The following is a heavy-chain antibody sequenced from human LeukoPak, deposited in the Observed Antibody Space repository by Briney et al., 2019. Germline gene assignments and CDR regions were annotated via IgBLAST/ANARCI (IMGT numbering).Heavy chain of an antibody. CDR1: GFTFHDYA. CDR3: AKDRIIVGASDFDY. Sequence: GRSLRLSCAASGFTFHDYAMHWVRQAPGKGLEWVSAISGSGGSTYYADSVKGRFTISRDNSKNTLYLQMNSLRAEVTAVYYCAKDRIIVGASDFDYWGQGTLVTVSS. J-gene: IGHJ4*02. D-gene: IGHD1-26*01. V-gene: IGHV3-23*01. CDR2: ISGSGGST.